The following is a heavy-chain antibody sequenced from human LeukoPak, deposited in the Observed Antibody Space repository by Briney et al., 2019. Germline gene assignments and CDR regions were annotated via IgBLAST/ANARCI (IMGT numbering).Heavy chain of an antibody. J-gene: IGHJ6*02. CDR2: IYSGGST. V-gene: IGHV3-66*01. CDR1: GFTVSSNY. CDR3: ARGLPPYYYYGMDV. Sequence: GGPLRLSCAASGFTVSSNYMSWVRQAPGKGLEWVSVIYSGGSTYYADSVKGRFTISRDNSKNTLYLQMNSLRAEDTAVYYCARGLPPYYYYGMDVWGQGTTVTVS. D-gene: IGHD2-15*01.